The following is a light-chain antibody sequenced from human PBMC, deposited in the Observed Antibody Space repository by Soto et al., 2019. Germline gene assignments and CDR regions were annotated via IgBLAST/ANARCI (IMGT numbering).Light chain of an antibody. CDR1: QSVRRSY. Sequence: EVVLTQSPGTLSLSPGERATLSCRASQSVRRSYLAWYQQKPGQAPRLLIYGASTRADGIPDRVRGSGSGTDFTLSISRLEPEDVEVYYCQQYGSSPHTFGQGTKLEIK. CDR2: GAS. J-gene: IGKJ2*01. V-gene: IGKV3-20*01. CDR3: QQYGSSPHT.